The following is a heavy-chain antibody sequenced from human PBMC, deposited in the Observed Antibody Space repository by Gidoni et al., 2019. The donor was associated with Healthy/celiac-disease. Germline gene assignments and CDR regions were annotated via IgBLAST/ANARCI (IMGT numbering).Heavy chain of an antibody. CDR3: AARREGYSYGAFDI. D-gene: IGHD5-18*01. V-gene: IGHV3-30*04. J-gene: IGHJ3*02. CDR1: GFTFRSYA. Sequence: QVQLVESGGGVVQPGRSLRLSCAASGFTFRSYAMHWVRQAPGKGLEWVAVISYDGSNKYYADSVKGRFTISRDNSKNTLYLQMNSLRAEDTAVYYCAARREGYSYGAFDIWGQGTMVTVSS. CDR2: ISYDGSNK.